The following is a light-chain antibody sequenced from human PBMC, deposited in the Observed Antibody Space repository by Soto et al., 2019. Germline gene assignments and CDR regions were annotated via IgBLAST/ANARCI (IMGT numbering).Light chain of an antibody. CDR1: NSTVGRNY. J-gene: IGLJ3*02. V-gene: IGLV1-47*01. CDR2: RNS. CDR3: STWDDSLRQVM. Sequence: QPVLTQPPSASGTPGQRVTISCSGSNSTVGRNYVYWYQQVPGMAPKLLMYRNSQRPSGVPDRFSGSRSGISASLTITGLRSEDEADYYCSTWDDSLRQVMFGGGTKLTVL.